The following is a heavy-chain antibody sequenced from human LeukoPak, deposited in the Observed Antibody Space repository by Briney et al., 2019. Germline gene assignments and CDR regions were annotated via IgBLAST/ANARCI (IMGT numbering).Heavy chain of an antibody. D-gene: IGHD6-13*01. J-gene: IGHJ5*02. CDR2: IHTSGSA. CDR3: AREGPVAGP. CDR1: GASISSFY. Sequence: SETLSLTCTVSGASISSFYWSWIRQPAGKGLQWIGRIHTSGSANYNPSLKSRVTMSVDTSKNQFSLKLTSETAADTAVYYCAREGPVAGPWGQGTLVTVSS. V-gene: IGHV4-4*07.